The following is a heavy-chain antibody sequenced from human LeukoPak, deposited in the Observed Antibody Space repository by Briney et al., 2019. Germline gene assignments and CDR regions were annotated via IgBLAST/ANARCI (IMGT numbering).Heavy chain of an antibody. J-gene: IGHJ4*02. Sequence: ASETLSLTCTASGGSISSSSYYWGWIRQPPGKGLEWIGSIYYSGSTYYNPSLKSRVTISVDTSKNQFSLKLSSVTAADTAVYYCARSGIVGGFDYWGQGTLVTVSS. CDR3: ARSGIVGGFDY. D-gene: IGHD1-26*01. CDR1: GGSISSSSYY. V-gene: IGHV4-39*07. CDR2: IYYSGST.